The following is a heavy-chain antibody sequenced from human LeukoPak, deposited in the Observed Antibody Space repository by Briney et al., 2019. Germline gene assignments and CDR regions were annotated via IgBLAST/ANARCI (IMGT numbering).Heavy chain of an antibody. J-gene: IGHJ5*02. Sequence: GGSLRLSCAASGFTVSSNYMSWIRQAPGKGLEWVSVIYSGGSTYYADSVKGRFTISRDNSKNTLYLQMNSLRAEDTAVYYCARFITMMSIGNWFDPWGQGTLVTVSS. D-gene: IGHD3-22*01. V-gene: IGHV3-66*02. CDR2: IYSGGST. CDR1: GFTVSSNY. CDR3: ARFITMMSIGNWFDP.